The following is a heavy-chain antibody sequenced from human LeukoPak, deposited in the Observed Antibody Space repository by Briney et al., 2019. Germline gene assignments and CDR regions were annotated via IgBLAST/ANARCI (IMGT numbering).Heavy chain of an antibody. V-gene: IGHV4-59*01. CDR3: ARGANYYGSGSYYTKAFDI. CDR1: GGSISSYY. D-gene: IGHD3-10*01. Sequence: SETLSLTCTVSGGSISSYYWSWIRQPPGKGLEWIGYIYYSGSTNYNPSLKSRVTISVDTSKNQFSLKLSSVTAADTAVHYCARGANYYGSGSYYTKAFDIWGQGTMVTVSS. CDR2: IYYSGST. J-gene: IGHJ3*02.